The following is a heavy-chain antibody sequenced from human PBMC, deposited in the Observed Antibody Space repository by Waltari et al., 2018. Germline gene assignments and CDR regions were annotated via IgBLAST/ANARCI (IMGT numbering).Heavy chain of an antibody. V-gene: IGHV4-34*01. CDR3: ARGIVVVVAAYFDY. Sequence: QVQLQQWGAGLLKPSETLSLTCAVYGGSFSGYYWSWIRQPPGKGLEWIGEINQIGSTNYNPSLKSRVTISVDTSKNQFYLKLSSVTAADTAVYYCARGIVVVVAAYFDYWGQGTLVTVSS. J-gene: IGHJ4*02. D-gene: IGHD2-15*01. CDR1: GGSFSGYY. CDR2: INQIGST.